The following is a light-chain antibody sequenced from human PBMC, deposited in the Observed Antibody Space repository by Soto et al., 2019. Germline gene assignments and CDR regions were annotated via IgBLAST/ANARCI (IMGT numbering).Light chain of an antibody. CDR2: SNS. Sequence: QSVLTQPPSASGTPGQRVTISCSGRSTNIGSNTVNWYQQLPGTAPNLLIYSNSQRPSGVPDRFSGSKSGTSASLAISGRQSEDEADYYCAAWDDSVNGDVFGTGTKVTVL. V-gene: IGLV1-44*01. J-gene: IGLJ1*01. CDR3: AAWDDSVNGDV. CDR1: STNIGSNT.